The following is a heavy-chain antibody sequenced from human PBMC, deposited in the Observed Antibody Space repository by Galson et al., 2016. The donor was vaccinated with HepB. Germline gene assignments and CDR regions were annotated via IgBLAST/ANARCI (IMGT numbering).Heavy chain of an antibody. CDR2: IKRKTDGGTT. J-gene: IGHJ4*02. CDR1: GFSFSHAW. CDR3: ATEIMATVSY. D-gene: IGHD5-24*01. Sequence: SLRLSCAASGFSFSHAWMTWVRQAPGKGLEWVGRIKRKTDGGTTNYAAPVKGRFTISRDDSKNTLYLQMNSLKTEDTAMYYCATEIMATVSYWGQGTLVTVSS. V-gene: IGHV3-15*06.